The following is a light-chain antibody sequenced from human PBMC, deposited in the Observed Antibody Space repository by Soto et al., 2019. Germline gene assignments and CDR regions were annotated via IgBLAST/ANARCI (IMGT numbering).Light chain of an antibody. CDR2: DTS. J-gene: IGKJ4*01. CDR3: QQYGSSPPLT. V-gene: IGKV3-20*01. CDR1: QTLSNSF. Sequence: EIVLTQSPGTLSLSPGERATLSCRASQTLSNSFIAWYQQKPGQAPRLLIYDTSSRATGVPDRYSASGSGTDFTLTISRLEPEDFAVYYCQQYGSSPPLTFGGGTKVDIK.